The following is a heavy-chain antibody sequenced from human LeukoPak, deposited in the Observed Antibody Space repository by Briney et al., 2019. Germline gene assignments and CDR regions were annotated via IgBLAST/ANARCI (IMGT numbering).Heavy chain of an antibody. Sequence: SQTLSLTCAVSGGSISSGGYSWSWIRQPPGKGLEWIGYIYHSGSTNYNPSLKSRVTMSVDTSKNQFSLKPSSVTAADTAVYYCARDSDYSNYGEWGYYYYYMDVWGKGTTVTVSS. CDR1: GGSISSGGYS. CDR3: ARDSDYSNYGEWGYYYYYMDV. V-gene: IGHV4-30-2*01. D-gene: IGHD4-11*01. CDR2: IYHSGST. J-gene: IGHJ6*03.